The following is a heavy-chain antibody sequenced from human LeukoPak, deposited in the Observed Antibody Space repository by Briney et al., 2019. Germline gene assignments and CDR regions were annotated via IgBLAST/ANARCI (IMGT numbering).Heavy chain of an antibody. V-gene: IGHV1-69*05. CDR1: GGTFSSYA. CDR3: ARGPTYYYDSSGYSNWFDP. Sequence: SVKVSCKASGGTFSSYAISWVRQAPGQGLEWMGRITPIFGTANYAQKFQGRVTITTDESTSTAYMGLSSLRSEDTAVYYCARGPTYYYDSSGYSNWFDPWGQGTLVTVSS. D-gene: IGHD3-22*01. J-gene: IGHJ5*02. CDR2: ITPIFGTA.